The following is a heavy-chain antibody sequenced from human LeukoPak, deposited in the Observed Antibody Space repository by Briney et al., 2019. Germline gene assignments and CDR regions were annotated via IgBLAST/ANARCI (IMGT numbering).Heavy chain of an antibody. CDR2: INQDGSKQ. V-gene: IGHV3-7*01. J-gene: IGHJ4*02. CDR1: GFTFSSYG. Sequence: PGGSLRLSCTASGFTFSSYGMHWVRQAPGKGLEWVANINQDGSKQNYVDSVKGRFTVSRDNAQNSLYLQMHSLRAEDTAVYYCARDPDILLGVNFDYWGQGALVIVSS. D-gene: IGHD2-21*01. CDR3: ARDPDILLGVNFDY.